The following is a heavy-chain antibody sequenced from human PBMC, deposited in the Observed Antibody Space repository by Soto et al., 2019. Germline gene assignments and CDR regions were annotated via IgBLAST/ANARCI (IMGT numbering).Heavy chain of an antibody. Sequence: SVKVSCKASGGTFSRYTISWVRQAPGQGLEWMGRIIPILGIANYAQKFQGRVTITADKSTSTAYMELSSLRSEDTAVYYCARVGAAAGYYYYMDVWGKGTTVTVSS. J-gene: IGHJ6*03. CDR2: IIPILGIA. CDR1: GGTFSRYT. V-gene: IGHV1-69*02. CDR3: ARVGAAAGYYYYMDV. D-gene: IGHD6-13*01.